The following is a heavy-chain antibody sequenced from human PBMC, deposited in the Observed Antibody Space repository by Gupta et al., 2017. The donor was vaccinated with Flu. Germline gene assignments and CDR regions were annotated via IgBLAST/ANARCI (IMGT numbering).Heavy chain of an antibody. V-gene: IGHV3-23*01. J-gene: IGHJ6*02. Sequence: EVRLLESGGGLVQPGGSLRLYCAASGFTFSNYAMTWVRQAPGQGLEWVSGISLSGDGTYYTDSVKGRFTISRDNSKTTLYLQMTALRAEDTAVYYCAKDVESTVTYKSYYYYVMDGWGQGTTVTVSS. CDR1: GFTFSNYA. CDR2: ISLSGDGT. CDR3: AKDVESTVTYKSYYYYVMDG. D-gene: IGHD4-17*01.